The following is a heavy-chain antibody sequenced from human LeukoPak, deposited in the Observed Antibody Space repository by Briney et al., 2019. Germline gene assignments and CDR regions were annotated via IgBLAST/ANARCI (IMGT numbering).Heavy chain of an antibody. V-gene: IGHV4-39*07. CDR2: IYYSGST. CDR3: ARVAAGIGFFQH. CDR1: GGSLSSSSYY. J-gene: IGHJ1*01. Sequence: SETLSLTCTVSGGSLSSSSYYWGWIRQPPGKGLEWIGSIYYSGSTYYNPSLKSRVTISVDTSKNQLSLKLSSVTAADTAVYYCARVAAGIGFFQHWGQGTLVTVSS. D-gene: IGHD6-13*01.